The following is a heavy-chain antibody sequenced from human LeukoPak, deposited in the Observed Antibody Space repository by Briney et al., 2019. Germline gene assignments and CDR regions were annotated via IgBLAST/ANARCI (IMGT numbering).Heavy chain of an antibody. CDR3: ARGVSSGWYLKYYFDY. CDR2: IYSGGST. CDR1: GITVSGNY. D-gene: IGHD6-19*01. V-gene: IGHV3-53*01. J-gene: IGHJ4*02. Sequence: GGSLRLSCAASGITVSGNYMSWVRQAPGKGLEWVSVIYSGGSTYYGDSVKGRFTISRDSSKNTLSLQMNSLRAEDTAVYYCARGVSSGWYLKYYFDYWGQGTLVTVSS.